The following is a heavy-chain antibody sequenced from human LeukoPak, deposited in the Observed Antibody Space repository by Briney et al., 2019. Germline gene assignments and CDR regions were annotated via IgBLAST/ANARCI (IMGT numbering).Heavy chain of an antibody. V-gene: IGHV3-21*01. Sequence: GGSLRLSCVVSGFTFEDYAMHWVRQAPGKGLEWVSSISSSSSYIYYADSVKGRFTISRDNAKNSLYLQMNSLRAEDTAVYYCETGSYWGQGTLVTVSS. J-gene: IGHJ4*02. CDR3: ETGSY. D-gene: IGHD1-1*01. CDR1: GFTFEDYA. CDR2: ISSSSSYI.